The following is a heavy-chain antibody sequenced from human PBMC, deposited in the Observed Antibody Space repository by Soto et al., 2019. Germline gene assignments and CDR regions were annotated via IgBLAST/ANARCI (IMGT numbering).Heavy chain of an antibody. CDR3: AKLRYYYDSSGDHWYFDL. Sequence: EGSLRLSCAASGFTFSSYAMSWVRQAPGKGLEWVSAISGSGGSTYYADSVKGRFTISRDNSKNTLYLQMNSLRAEDTAVYYCAKLRYYYDSSGDHWYFDLWGRGTLVTVSS. CDR1: GFTFSSYA. V-gene: IGHV3-23*01. CDR2: ISGSGGST. J-gene: IGHJ2*01. D-gene: IGHD3-22*01.